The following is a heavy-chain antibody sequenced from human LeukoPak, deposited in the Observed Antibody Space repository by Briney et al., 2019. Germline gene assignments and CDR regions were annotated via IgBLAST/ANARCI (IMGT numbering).Heavy chain of an antibody. CDR3: ARRSSFPYYYALGNDAFDI. CDR2: TSNKANSYTT. V-gene: IGHV3-72*01. J-gene: IGHJ3*02. CDR1: GFTFSDHY. D-gene: IGHD3-22*01. Sequence: GGSLRPSCAASGFTFSDHYMDWVRQAPGKGLEWVGRTSNKANSYTTEYAASVKGRFTISRDDSKNSLYLQMNSLKPEDTAVYYCARRSSFPYYYALGNDAFDIWGQGTMVTVSS.